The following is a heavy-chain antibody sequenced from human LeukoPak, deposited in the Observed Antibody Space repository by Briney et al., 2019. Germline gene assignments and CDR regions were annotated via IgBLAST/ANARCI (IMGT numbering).Heavy chain of an antibody. V-gene: IGHV4-59*01. J-gene: IGHJ4*02. D-gene: IGHD6-13*01. Sequence: SETLSLTCTVSGGSISSYYWSWIRQPPGKGLEWIGYIYYSGSTNYNPSLKSRVTISVDTSKNQFSLKLSSATAADTAVYYCARGSSRSKTNFDYWGQGTLVTVSS. CDR3: ARGSSRSKTNFDY. CDR1: GGSISSYY. CDR2: IYYSGST.